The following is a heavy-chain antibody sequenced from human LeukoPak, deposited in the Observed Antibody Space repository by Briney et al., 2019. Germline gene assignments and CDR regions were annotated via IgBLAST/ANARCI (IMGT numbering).Heavy chain of an antibody. CDR3: ARDLGWELSHYFDY. D-gene: IGHD3-16*02. V-gene: IGHV4-39*07. Sequence: SETLSLTCTVSGGSITSNSYYWGWIRQPPGKGLEWIASIFYSGSTYYNPSLKSRVTISVDTSKNQFSLKLSSVTAADTAVYYCARDLGWELSHYFDYWGQGTLVTVSS. J-gene: IGHJ4*02. CDR1: GGSITSNSYY. CDR2: IFYSGST.